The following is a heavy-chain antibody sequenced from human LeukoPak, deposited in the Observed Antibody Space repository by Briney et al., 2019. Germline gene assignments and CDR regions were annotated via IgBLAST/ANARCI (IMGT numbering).Heavy chain of an antibody. CDR1: GGSISSSSYY. J-gene: IGHJ4*02. CDR3: ARVKGYDYSFDY. CDR2: IYYSGST. D-gene: IGHD1-20*01. Sequence: SETLSLTCTVSGGSISSSSYYWGWIRQPPGKGLEWIGSIYYSGSTYYNPSLKSRVTISVDTSKNQFSLKLSSVTAADTAVYYCARVKGYDYSFDYWGQGTLVTVSS. V-gene: IGHV4-39*07.